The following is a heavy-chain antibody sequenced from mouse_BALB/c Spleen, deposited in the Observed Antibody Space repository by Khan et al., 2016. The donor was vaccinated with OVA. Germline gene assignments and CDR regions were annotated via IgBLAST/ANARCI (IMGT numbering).Heavy chain of an antibody. CDR1: GFSLTGFG. J-gene: IGHJ3*01. V-gene: IGHV2-6-7*01. CDR3: ARELRLGGFAY. CDR2: IWGDGST. D-gene: IGHD1-2*01. Sequence: QVQLKQSGPGLVAPSQSLSITCTVSGFSLTGFGINWVRQPPGKGLEWLGMIWGDGSTDYNSALKSRLSISKDNSKSQVFLKMNSLQTDDTARYYCARELRLGGFAYWGHGTLVTVSA.